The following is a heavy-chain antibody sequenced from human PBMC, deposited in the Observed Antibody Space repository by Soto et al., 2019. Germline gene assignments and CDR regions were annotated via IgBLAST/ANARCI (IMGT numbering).Heavy chain of an antibody. CDR3: ARCDYSTSWYFHYGMDV. CDR1: GDSVSNNSAA. CDR2: THYRSKWYN. J-gene: IGHJ6*02. Sequence: SQTLSLTCAISGDSVSNNSAAWNWIRQSPSRGLEWLGRTHYRSKWYNDYAIFLKSRITINPDTSKNQFSLQLNSVTPEDTAVYYCARCDYSTSWYFHYGMDVWGQGTTVTVSS. D-gene: IGHD6-13*01. V-gene: IGHV6-1*01.